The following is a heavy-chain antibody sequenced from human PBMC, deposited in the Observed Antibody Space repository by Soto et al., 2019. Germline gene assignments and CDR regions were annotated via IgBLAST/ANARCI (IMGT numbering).Heavy chain of an antibody. V-gene: IGHV5-10-1*01. D-gene: IGHD2-2*01. Sequence: PGESLKISCTGFGYTFTTFWISWVRQMPGKGLEWMGRIDPRDSYVNYSPSFQGHVTISADKSISTAYLQWGSLKASDTAMYYCARLYCTTSTCDSWFDPWGQGTLVTVS. CDR2: IDPRDSYV. CDR3: ARLYCTTSTCDSWFDP. J-gene: IGHJ5*02. CDR1: GYTFTTFW.